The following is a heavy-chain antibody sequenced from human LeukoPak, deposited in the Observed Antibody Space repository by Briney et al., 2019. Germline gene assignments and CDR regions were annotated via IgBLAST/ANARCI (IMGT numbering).Heavy chain of an antibody. Sequence: PGGSLRLSCAASGFTFSSYGMHWVRQAPGKGLEWVAFIRYDGRNKYYADSVKGRFTISRDNSKNTLYLQMNSLRAEDTAVYYCAKRIAGREVPAAINYYYYMDVWGKGTTVTVSS. J-gene: IGHJ6*03. CDR3: AKRIAGREVPAAINYYYYMDV. D-gene: IGHD2-2*02. V-gene: IGHV3-30*02. CDR2: IRYDGRNK. CDR1: GFTFSSYG.